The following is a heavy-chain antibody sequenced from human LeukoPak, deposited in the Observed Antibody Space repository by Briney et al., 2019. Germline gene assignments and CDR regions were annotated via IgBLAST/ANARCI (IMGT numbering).Heavy chain of an antibody. CDR2: IYYSGST. CDR3: ARDRNSGYDLYYYHGMDV. CDR1: GGSISSYY. V-gene: IGHV4-59*01. D-gene: IGHD5-12*01. Sequence: SETLSLTCTVSGGSISSYYWSWIRQPPGKGLEWIGYIYYSGSTNYNPSLKSRVTISVDTSKNQFSLKLSSVTAADTAVYYCARDRNSGYDLYYYHGMDVWGQGTTVTVSS. J-gene: IGHJ6*02.